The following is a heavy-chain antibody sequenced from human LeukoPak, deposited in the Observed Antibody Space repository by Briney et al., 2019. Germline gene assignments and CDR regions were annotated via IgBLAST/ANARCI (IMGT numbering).Heavy chain of an antibody. CDR1: GFSFSSYG. J-gene: IGHJ4*02. V-gene: IGHV3-33*01. D-gene: IGHD5-12*01. Sequence: GGSLRLSCVGSGFSFSSYGMHWVRQPPGKGLEWVAVLWYDGTNENYADSVKGRFTISRDNFKNTLYLQMNNLRAEDTAVFYCASHGGLWGQGTLVTVSS. CDR2: LWYDGTNE. CDR3: ASHGGL.